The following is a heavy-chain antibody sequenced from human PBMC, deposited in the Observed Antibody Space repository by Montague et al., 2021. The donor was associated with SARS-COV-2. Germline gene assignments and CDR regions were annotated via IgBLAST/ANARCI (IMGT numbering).Heavy chain of an antibody. J-gene: IGHJ3*01. CDR1: GGSISSSSYY. CDR3: ARFPTSYYYDSKAAPATPDAFGL. V-gene: IGHV4-39*01. Sequence: SETLSLTCTVSGGSISSSSYYWGWIRQPPGKGLEWIGSIYYSGSTYYNPSLKSRVTISVDTSKNQFSLNLSYVTAADTAVYYCARFPTSYYYDSKAAPATPDAFGLWGQGAMVTDSS. CDR2: IYYSGST. D-gene: IGHD3-22*01.